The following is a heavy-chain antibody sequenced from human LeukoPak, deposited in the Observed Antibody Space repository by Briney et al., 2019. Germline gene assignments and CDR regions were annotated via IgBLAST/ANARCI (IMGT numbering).Heavy chain of an antibody. J-gene: IGHJ4*02. Sequence: GGSLRLSCAASGFTFSSYAMSWVRQAPGKGLEWVSAISGSGGSTYYADSVKGRFTISRDNSKNTLYLQMNSLRAEDTAVYYCAKERRLRFGELLYRVIGSYFDYWGQGTLVTVSS. CDR3: AKERRLRFGELLYRVIGSYFDY. CDR1: GFTFSSYA. D-gene: IGHD3-10*01. V-gene: IGHV3-23*01. CDR2: ISGSGGST.